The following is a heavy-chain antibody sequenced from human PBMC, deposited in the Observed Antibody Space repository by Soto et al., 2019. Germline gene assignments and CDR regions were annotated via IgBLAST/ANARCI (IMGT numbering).Heavy chain of an antibody. CDR2: IYYSGST. Sequence: TLSLTCTVSGGSVSSGSYYWSWIRQPPGKGLEWIGYIYYSGSTNYNPSLKSRVTISVDTSKNQFSLKLSSVTAADTAVYYCARSYTYECLSNGYAFDIWGQGTMVTVSS. CDR3: ARSYTYECLSNGYAFDI. J-gene: IGHJ3*02. CDR1: GGSVSSGSYY. D-gene: IGHD2-2*02. V-gene: IGHV4-61*01.